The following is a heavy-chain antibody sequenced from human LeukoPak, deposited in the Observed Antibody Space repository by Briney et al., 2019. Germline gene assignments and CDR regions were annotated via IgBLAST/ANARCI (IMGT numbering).Heavy chain of an antibody. CDR3: ARANSYFDSSGSGYFQH. J-gene: IGHJ1*01. Sequence: ASVKVSCKASGYTFTSYYIHWVRKAPGQGLEWMGMINPSGGSTDYAQKYQGRVTVTRDSSTSTVYLELSSLRSEDTAVYYCARANSYFDSSGSGYFQHWGQGTLVTVSS. V-gene: IGHV1-46*01. D-gene: IGHD3-22*01. CDR2: INPSGGST. CDR1: GYTFTSYY.